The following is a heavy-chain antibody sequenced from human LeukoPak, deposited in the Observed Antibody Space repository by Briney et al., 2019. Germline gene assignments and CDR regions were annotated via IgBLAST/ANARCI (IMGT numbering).Heavy chain of an antibody. J-gene: IGHJ5*02. CDR3: ARRRITMIVVVPNWFDP. CDR2: INHSGST. D-gene: IGHD3-22*01. V-gene: IGHV4-34*01. CDR1: GGSISSYY. Sequence: SETLSLTCTVSGGSISSYYWSWIRQPPGKGLEWIGEINHSGSTNYNPSLKSRVTISVDTSKNQFSLKLSSVTAADTAVYYCARRRITMIVVVPNWFDPWGQGTLVTVSS.